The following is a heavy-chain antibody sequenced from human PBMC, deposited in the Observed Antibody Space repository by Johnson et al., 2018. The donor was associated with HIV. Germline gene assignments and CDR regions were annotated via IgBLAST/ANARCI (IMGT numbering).Heavy chain of an antibody. Sequence: RQAPGKGLEWVSGISWNSGSIGYADSVKGRFTISRDNAKNSLYLQMNSLRPEDTALYYCARDRPSGWPDAFDIWGQGTMVTVSS. D-gene: IGHD6-19*01. CDR3: ARDRPSGWPDAFDI. CDR2: ISWNSGSI. J-gene: IGHJ3*02. V-gene: IGHV3-9*01.